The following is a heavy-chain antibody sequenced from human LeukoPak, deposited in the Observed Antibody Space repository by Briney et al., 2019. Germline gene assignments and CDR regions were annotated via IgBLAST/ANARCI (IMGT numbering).Heavy chain of an antibody. J-gene: IGHJ5*02. Sequence: GASVKVSCKASGGTFSSYAISWVRQAPGQGLEWMGGIIPIFGTANYAQKFQGRVTITTDESTSTAYMELSSLRSEDTAVYYCARDQYPYCTNGVCPRWFDPWGQGTLVTVSS. D-gene: IGHD2-8*01. CDR2: IIPIFGTA. V-gene: IGHV1-69*05. CDR1: GGTFSSYA. CDR3: ARDQYPYCTNGVCPRWFDP.